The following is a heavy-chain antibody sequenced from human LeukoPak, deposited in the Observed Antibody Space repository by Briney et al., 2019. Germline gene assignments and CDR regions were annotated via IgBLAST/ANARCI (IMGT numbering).Heavy chain of an antibody. CDR2: IYDSGST. CDR1: GASISSYY. J-gene: IGHJ5*02. V-gene: IGHV4-59*01. D-gene: IGHD1-7*01. Sequence: SETLSLTCTVTGASISSYYWSWIRQTPGKGLEWIGDIYDSGSTTYNPSLKSRVSISVETSRNQFSLNLRSVTAAETAVYYCAKIELGRFYPCLQGTLLTVSS. CDR3: AKIELGRFYP.